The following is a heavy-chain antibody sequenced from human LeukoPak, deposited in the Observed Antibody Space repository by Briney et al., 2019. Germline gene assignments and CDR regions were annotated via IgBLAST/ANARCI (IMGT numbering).Heavy chain of an antibody. CDR1: GFTFSDYY. Sequence: GGSLRLSCAASGFTFSDYYMSWVRQAPGKGLEWVAYIWFDGSSEDYADSVKGRFTISRDNSKNTLYLQMNSLRVDDTAVYYCARYTTGHGFDFWGQGTLVTVSS. D-gene: IGHD1-1*01. CDR2: IWFDGSSE. CDR3: ARYTTGHGFDF. V-gene: IGHV3-33*08. J-gene: IGHJ4*02.